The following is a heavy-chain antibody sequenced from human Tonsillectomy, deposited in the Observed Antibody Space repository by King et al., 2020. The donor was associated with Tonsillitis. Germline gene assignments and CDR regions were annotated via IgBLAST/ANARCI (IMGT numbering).Heavy chain of an antibody. CDR2: FSYSGMP. V-gene: IGHV4-61*08. Sequence: QLQESGPGLVTPSETLSLTCSVSGASVSSVDYQWSWIRQPPGKGLEWIGYFSYSGMPNDNPSLKSRVTILVDTSKNQFSLKLSSVTAADTAVYYCARDYWGSLDYWGQGILVTVSS. CDR1: GASVSSVDYQ. CDR3: ARDYWGSLDY. J-gene: IGHJ4*02. D-gene: IGHD7-27*01.